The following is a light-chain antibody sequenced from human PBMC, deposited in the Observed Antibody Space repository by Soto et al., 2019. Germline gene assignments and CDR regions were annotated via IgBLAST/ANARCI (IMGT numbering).Light chain of an antibody. CDR3: QQYKDNPGT. J-gene: IGKJ1*01. CDR1: QTISSW. Sequence: DIQMTQSPSTLSGSVGDRVTITCRASQTISSWLAWYQQKPGKAPKLLIYKASNLESGVPSRFGGSGSGSEFTLTIRNLKPDDFATYYCQQYKDNPGTFSQGTKGAIK. V-gene: IGKV1-5*03. CDR2: KAS.